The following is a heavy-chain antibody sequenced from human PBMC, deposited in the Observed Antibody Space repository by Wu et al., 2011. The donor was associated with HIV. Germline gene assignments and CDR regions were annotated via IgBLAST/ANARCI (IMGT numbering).Heavy chain of an antibody. CDR2: IIPIFVTP. D-gene: IGHD6-19*01. CDR1: GGTFSNYA. J-gene: IGHJ6*02. V-gene: IGHV1-69*05. CDR3: ARDSVAGEYYGMDV. Sequence: QIQLVQSGAEVKRPGSSVKVSCKASGGTFSNYAISWVRQAPGQGLEWMGGIIPIFVTPNYAQKFQGRVTIITDESTSTAYMELSSLRSEDTAVYYCARDSVAGEYYGMDVWGQGTTVTVSS.